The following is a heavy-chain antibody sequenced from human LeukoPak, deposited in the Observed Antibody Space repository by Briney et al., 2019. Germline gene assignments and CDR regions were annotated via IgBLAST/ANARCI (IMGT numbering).Heavy chain of an antibody. D-gene: IGHD3-9*01. Sequence: SVKVSCNASGGTFSSYAISWVRQAPGQGLEWMGRIIPIFGTANYAQKFQGRVTITADESTSTAYMELSSLRSEDTAVYYCARGGGLRYFDWLPYYWGQGTLVTVSS. V-gene: IGHV1-69*13. CDR1: GGTFSSYA. J-gene: IGHJ4*02. CDR2: IIPIFGTA. CDR3: ARGGGLRYFDWLPYY.